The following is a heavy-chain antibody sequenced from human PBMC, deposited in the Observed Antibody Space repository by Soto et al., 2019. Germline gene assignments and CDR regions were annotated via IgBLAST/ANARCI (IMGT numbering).Heavy chain of an antibody. D-gene: IGHD5-18*01. Sequence: PSETLSLTCAVSGCSIRSNNWWSWVRQPPGKGLEWIGEIFHSGSTNYNPSLKTRVTISVDKSKNQFSLKLSSVTAADTAVYYCARRYGSCFDYWGQGTLVTVSS. CDR3: ARRYGSCFDY. CDR1: GCSIRSNNW. CDR2: IFHSGST. J-gene: IGHJ4*02. V-gene: IGHV4-4*02.